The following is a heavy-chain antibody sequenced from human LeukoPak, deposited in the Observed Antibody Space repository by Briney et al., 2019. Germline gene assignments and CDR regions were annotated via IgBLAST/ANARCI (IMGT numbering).Heavy chain of an antibody. CDR2: IRYDGSNK. CDR1: GSTFSSYG. J-gene: IGHJ4*02. D-gene: IGHD3-10*01. CDR3: AKDSTPITMVRGDLDY. Sequence: GGSLRLSCAASGSTFSSYGMHWVRQAPGKGLEWVAFIRYDGSNKYYADSVKGRFTISRDNSKNTLYLQMNSLRAEDTAVYYCAKDSTPITMVRGDLDYWGQGTLVTVSS. V-gene: IGHV3-30*02.